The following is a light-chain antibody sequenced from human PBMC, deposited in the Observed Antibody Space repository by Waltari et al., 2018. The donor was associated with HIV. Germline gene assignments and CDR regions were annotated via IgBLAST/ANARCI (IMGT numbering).Light chain of an antibody. J-gene: IGLJ2*01. Sequence: QSALTQPASVSGSPGQSITISCTGTSSDVGDYNYVSWYQQHPGKAPKLMIYDVNKRPSGVSKRFSGSKSGNTASLTISGLQAEDEADYYCCSYAGSSTVVFGGGTKLTVL. V-gene: IGLV2-23*02. CDR1: SSDVGDYNY. CDR3: CSYAGSSTVV. CDR2: DVN.